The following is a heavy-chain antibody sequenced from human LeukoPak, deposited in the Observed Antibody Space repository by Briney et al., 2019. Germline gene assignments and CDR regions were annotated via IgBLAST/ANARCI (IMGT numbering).Heavy chain of an antibody. CDR1: GFTFSSYA. D-gene: IGHD6-19*01. CDR2: ISGSGGST. Sequence: GGSLRLSCAASGFTFSSYAMSWVRQALGKGLEWVSTISGSGGSTYYADSVKGRFTISRDNSKNTLYLQMYSLRAEDTAVYYCAKGVLAVAGTPFDYWGQGTLVTVSS. V-gene: IGHV3-23*01. J-gene: IGHJ4*02. CDR3: AKGVLAVAGTPFDY.